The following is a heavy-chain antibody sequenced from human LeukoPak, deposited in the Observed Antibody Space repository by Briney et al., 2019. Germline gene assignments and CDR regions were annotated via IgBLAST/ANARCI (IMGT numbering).Heavy chain of an antibody. D-gene: IGHD3-10*01. CDR3: ARYMVRGRNWYDP. CDR1: GYTFTGYY. J-gene: IGHJ5*02. V-gene: IGHV1-2*02. CDR2: INLNSGGT. Sequence: ASVKVSCKASGYTFTGYYMHWVRQAPGQGLEWMGWINLNSGGTNYAQKFQGRVTMTRDTSISTAYMDLSRLRSDDTAVYYCARYMVRGRNWYDPWGQGTLVTVSS.